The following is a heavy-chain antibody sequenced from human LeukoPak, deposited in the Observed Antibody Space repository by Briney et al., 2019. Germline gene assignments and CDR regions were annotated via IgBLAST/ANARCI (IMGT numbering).Heavy chain of an antibody. V-gene: IGHV3-49*03. J-gene: IGHJ4*02. CDR3: TRGPWGDY. CDR2: IRGKVYGGTT. D-gene: IGHD7-27*01. Sequence: GGSLRLSCTASGFTFGDNAMSWFRQAPGKGLEWVSFIRGKVYGGTTEYAASVKGRFTISRDDSKSIAYLQRNSLKIEGTAVYYCTRGPWGDYWGQGTLVTVSS. CDR1: GFTFGDNA.